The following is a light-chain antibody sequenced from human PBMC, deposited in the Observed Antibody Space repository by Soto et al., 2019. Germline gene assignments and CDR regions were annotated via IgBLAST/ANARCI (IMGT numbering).Light chain of an antibody. Sequence: SALTQPRSVSGSPGQSFTICCTLTSSDVGGYNYVSWYQQHPGKAPKLMIYDVSKRPSGVPDRFSGSKSGNTASLTISGLQAEDEADYYCCSYAGSYVFGTGTKVTVL. V-gene: IGLV2-11*01. CDR2: DVS. CDR3: CSYAGSYV. J-gene: IGLJ1*01. CDR1: SSDVGGYNY.